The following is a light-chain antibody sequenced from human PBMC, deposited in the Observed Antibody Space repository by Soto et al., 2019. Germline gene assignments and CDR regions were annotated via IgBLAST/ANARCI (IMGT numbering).Light chain of an antibody. CDR3: SSYTCSSTLVV. V-gene: IGLV2-14*01. J-gene: IGLJ2*01. CDR2: DVS. Sequence: QSALTQPASVSGSPGQSITISCTGTSSDVGGYNYVSWYQQHPGKAPKLMIYDVSNRPSGVSNRFSGSKSGNTASLTISGVQAEDVGDYYCSSYTCSSTLVVFGAGTTLTVL. CDR1: SSDVGGYNY.